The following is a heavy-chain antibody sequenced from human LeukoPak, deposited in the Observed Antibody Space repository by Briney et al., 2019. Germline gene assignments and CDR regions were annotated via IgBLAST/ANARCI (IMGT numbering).Heavy chain of an antibody. CDR1: GGSFSGYY. D-gene: IGHD2-21*02. CDR3: ARAGHYFGGDRSQRYGMDV. J-gene: IGHJ6*02. CDR2: INHSGST. Sequence: SETLSLTCAVYGGSFSGYYWSWIRQPPGKGLEWIGEINHSGSTNYNPSLKSRVTISVDTSKNQFSLKLSSVTAADTAVYHCARAGHYFGGDRSQRYGMDVWGRGATVTVSS. V-gene: IGHV4-34*01.